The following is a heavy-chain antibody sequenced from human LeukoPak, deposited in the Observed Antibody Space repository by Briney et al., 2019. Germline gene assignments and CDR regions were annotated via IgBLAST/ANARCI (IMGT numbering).Heavy chain of an antibody. CDR2: MSYSGSST. J-gene: IGHJ4*02. D-gene: IGHD6-6*01. CDR3: AKDRSSSFSGFLEY. CDR1: GFTFSSYA. Sequence: GSPRLSCAASGFTFSSYAMSWVRQAPGKGLEWVSAMSYSGSSTYYADSVKGRFTISRDNSKNTLYLQMNSLRAEDTAVYYCAKDRSSSFSGFLEYWGQGSLVPVSS. V-gene: IGHV3-23*01.